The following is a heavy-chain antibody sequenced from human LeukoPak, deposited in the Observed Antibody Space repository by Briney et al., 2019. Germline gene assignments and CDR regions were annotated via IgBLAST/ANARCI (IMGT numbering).Heavy chain of an antibody. CDR2: INNSGGST. D-gene: IGHD3-10*01. CDR3: HLMVRGSGVYF. V-gene: IGHV3-23*01. Sequence: GGSLRLSCAASGFTFSNYALSWVRQAPGKGLEWVSAINNSGGSTYYADSVKGRFTISRDNSKNTLYLQMNSLRADDTAVYYCHLMVRGSGVYFSGQGTLVTVSS. J-gene: IGHJ4*02. CDR1: GFTFSNYA.